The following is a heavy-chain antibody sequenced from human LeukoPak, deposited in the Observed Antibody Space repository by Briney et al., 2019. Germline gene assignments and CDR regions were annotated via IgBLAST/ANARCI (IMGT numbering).Heavy chain of an antibody. J-gene: IGHJ4*02. CDR3: VASTYSQRNYFDV. Sequence: GGSLRLSCAASGFTVSTIYMSWVRQAPGKGLEWISAIYHGESTSYTDSVKGRFTISRDNSKNTLFLQMNSLSAEDTAVYYCVASTYSQRNYFDVWGQGTLVTVSS. CDR1: GFTVSTIY. D-gene: IGHD6-19*01. CDR2: IYHGEST. V-gene: IGHV3-53*01.